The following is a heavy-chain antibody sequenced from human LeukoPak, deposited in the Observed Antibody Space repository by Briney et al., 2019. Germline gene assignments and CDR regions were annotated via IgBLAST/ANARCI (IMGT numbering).Heavy chain of an antibody. CDR2: IYHSGST. CDR3: ARDGGGAAAAKSVGYYGMDV. Sequence: SETLSLTCGVSGYSISSGYYWGWIRQPPGKGLEWIGSIYHSGSTYYNPSLKSRVTISVDTSKNQFSLKLSSVTAADTAVYYCARDGGGAAAAKSVGYYGMDVWGQGTTVTVSS. J-gene: IGHJ6*02. CDR1: GYSISSGYY. V-gene: IGHV4-38-2*02. D-gene: IGHD6-13*01.